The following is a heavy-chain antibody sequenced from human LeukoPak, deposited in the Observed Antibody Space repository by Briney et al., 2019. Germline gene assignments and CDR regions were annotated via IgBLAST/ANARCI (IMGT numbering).Heavy chain of an antibody. Sequence: GGSLRLSCAAPGFTFSNYWMTWVRQAPGKGLEWVGYIKQDGSEKYYVDSVKGRFTISRDNVKNSLYLQMNSLRAEDTAVYYCARHSRGAFEYCGQGTLVTVSS. J-gene: IGHJ4*02. CDR2: IKQDGSEK. D-gene: IGHD3-10*01. V-gene: IGHV3-7*04. CDR3: ARHSRGAFEY. CDR1: GFTFSNYW.